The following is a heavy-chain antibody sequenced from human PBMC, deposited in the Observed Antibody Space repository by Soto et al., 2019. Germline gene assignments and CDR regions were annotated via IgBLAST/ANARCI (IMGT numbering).Heavy chain of an antibody. CDR2: ISRTGETV. V-gene: IGHV3-48*03. CDR3: AREGFYAMDV. Sequence: GGSLRLSCKVSGFTFSSYEMYWVRQAPGKGLEWISYISRTGETVYYADSVKGRFTIPRDNARNSLSVEMNSLRVEDTGVYYCAREGFYAMDVWGQGTTVTVSS. J-gene: IGHJ6*02. CDR1: GFTFSSYE.